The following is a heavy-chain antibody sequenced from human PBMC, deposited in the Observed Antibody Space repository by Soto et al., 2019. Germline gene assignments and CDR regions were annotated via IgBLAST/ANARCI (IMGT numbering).Heavy chain of an antibody. V-gene: IGHV4-59*08. D-gene: IGHD3-3*01. CDR1: GGSIRSFY. CDR2: ISNSGST. J-gene: IGHJ6*03. Sequence: SETLSLTCTVSGGSIRSFYWSWIRQPPGEGLEWIGYISNSGSTKYNSSLESRVIISVDTSKNQVSLKLSSVTAADTAVYYCARSDLRIFGVGHHYYMDVWGKGTTVTV. CDR3: ARSDLRIFGVGHHYYMDV.